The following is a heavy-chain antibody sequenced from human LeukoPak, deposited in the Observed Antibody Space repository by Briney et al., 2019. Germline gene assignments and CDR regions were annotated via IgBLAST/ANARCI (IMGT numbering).Heavy chain of an antibody. Sequence: AASVKVSCKASGYTFTGYYMHWVRQAPGQGLEWMGRINPNSGGTNYAQKFQGRVTMTRDTSISTAYMELRSLRSDDTAVYYCARGGDYYDSSGYGTLDYWGQGTLVTVSS. J-gene: IGHJ4*02. V-gene: IGHV1-2*06. CDR1: GYTFTGYY. CDR2: INPNSGGT. D-gene: IGHD3-22*01. CDR3: ARGGDYYDSSGYGTLDY.